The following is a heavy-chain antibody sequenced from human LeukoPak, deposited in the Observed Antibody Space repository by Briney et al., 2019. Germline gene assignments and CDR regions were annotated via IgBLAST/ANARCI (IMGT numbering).Heavy chain of an antibody. CDR2: IYYSGST. V-gene: IGHV4-39*06. CDR3: ARALATVVNPYYFDY. CDR1: GGSISSSSYY. D-gene: IGHD4-23*01. Sequence: SETLSLTCTVSGGSISSSSYYWGWIRQPPGKGLEWIGSIYYSGSTYYNPSLKSRVTISVDTSKNQFPLKLSSVTAADTAVYYCARALATVVNPYYFDYWGQGTLVTVSS. J-gene: IGHJ4*02.